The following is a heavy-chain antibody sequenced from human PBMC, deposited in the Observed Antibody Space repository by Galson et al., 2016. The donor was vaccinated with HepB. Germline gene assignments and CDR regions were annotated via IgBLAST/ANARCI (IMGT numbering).Heavy chain of an antibody. D-gene: IGHD1-26*01. CDR2: ISKTGDTT. CDR1: GFTFSSYW. J-gene: IGHJ6*03. CDR3: ARDFKLGAPDYMDV. Sequence: SLRLSCAASGFTFSSYWMSWVRQAPGKGLDWVAVISKTGDTTFYGDSVKGRFTISRDNSKNTVDLQIHSLRSEDAAVYFCARDFKLGAPDYMDVWGKGTTVTAS. V-gene: IGHV3-30-3*01.